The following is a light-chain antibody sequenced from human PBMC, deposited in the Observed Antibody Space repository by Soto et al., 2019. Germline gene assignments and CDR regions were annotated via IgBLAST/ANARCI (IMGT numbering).Light chain of an antibody. CDR3: QQYGSSPLLT. J-gene: IGKJ4*01. V-gene: IGKV3-20*01. CDR1: HSVTSSY. Sequence: EIVLTQSPGTLSLSPGERATLSCRASHSVTSSYLAWYQQKPGQAPRLRFYGASSRATGIPDRFSGSGSGTDFTLTISRLEPEDFAVYYCQQYGSSPLLTFGGGTKVEIK. CDR2: GAS.